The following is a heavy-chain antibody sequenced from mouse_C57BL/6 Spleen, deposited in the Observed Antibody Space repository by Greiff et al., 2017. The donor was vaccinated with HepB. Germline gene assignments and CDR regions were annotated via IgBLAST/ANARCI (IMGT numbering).Heavy chain of an antibody. V-gene: IGHV1-82*01. J-gene: IGHJ3*01. Sequence: VQGVESGPELVKPGASVKISCKASGYAFSSSWMNWVKQRPGKGLEWIGRIYPGDGDTNYNGKFKGKATLTADKSSSTAYMQLSSLTSEDSAVYFCAENPFAYWGQGTLVTVSA. CDR1: GYAFSSSW. CDR2: IYPGDGDT. CDR3: AENPFAY.